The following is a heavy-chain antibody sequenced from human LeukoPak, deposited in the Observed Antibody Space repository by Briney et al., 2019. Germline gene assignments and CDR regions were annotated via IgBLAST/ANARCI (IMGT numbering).Heavy chain of an antibody. J-gene: IGHJ4*02. Sequence: GESLQISWNGSGYSFIRYGIRWARQMPGKGLEWMGIIYLADSDTRYSPSFQGQVTISADKSIRTAYLQWSSLKASDTAMYYCEKSSVTENNFDCSGQRTLVTVSS. CDR2: IYLADSDT. D-gene: IGHD3-22*01. V-gene: IGHV5-51*01. CDR1: GYSFIRYG. CDR3: EKSSVTENNFDC.